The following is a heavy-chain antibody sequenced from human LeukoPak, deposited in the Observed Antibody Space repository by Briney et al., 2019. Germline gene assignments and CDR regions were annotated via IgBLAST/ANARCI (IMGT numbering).Heavy chain of an antibody. J-gene: IGHJ4*02. CDR3: ARTHDFWSARKGDYFDP. V-gene: IGHV1-18*01. Sequence: ASVKVSCKASGYTFGLYYISWVRQAPGQGLEWMGWISGYNGNTNYAQKFQDRITMTADKSTTTVYMEVKSLRSDDTAVYYCARTHDFWSARKGDYFDPWGQGTLVTVSS. CDR1: GYTFGLYY. D-gene: IGHD3-3*01. CDR2: ISGYNGNT.